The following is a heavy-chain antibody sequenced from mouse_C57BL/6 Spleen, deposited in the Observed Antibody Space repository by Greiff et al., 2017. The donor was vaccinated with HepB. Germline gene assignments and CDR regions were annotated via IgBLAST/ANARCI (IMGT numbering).Heavy chain of an antibody. J-gene: IGHJ3*01. CDR1: GYTFTDYY. V-gene: IGHV1-76*01. Sequence: QVQLQQSGAELVRPGASVKLSCKASGYTFTDYYINWVKQRPGQGLEWIARIYPGSGNTYYNEKFKGKATLTAEKSSSTAYMQLSSLTSEDSAVYFCARDYYGSSFDGFAYWGQGTLVTVSA. CDR3: ARDYYGSSFDGFAY. D-gene: IGHD1-1*01. CDR2: IYPGSGNT.